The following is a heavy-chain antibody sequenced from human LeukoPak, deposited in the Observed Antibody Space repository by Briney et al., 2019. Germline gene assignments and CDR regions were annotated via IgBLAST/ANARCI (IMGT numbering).Heavy chain of an antibody. J-gene: IGHJ4*02. CDR2: ISSSSTI. V-gene: IGHV3-48*01. Sequence: PGGSLRLSCAASGFTFSSYSMNWVRQAPGKGLEWVSYISSSSTIYYADSVKGRFTVSRDNSKNTLYLQMTSLRAEDTAIYYCAKDRRSLVGPTNFDYWGQGTPVTVSS. D-gene: IGHD1-26*01. CDR3: AKDRRSLVGPTNFDY. CDR1: GFTFSSYS.